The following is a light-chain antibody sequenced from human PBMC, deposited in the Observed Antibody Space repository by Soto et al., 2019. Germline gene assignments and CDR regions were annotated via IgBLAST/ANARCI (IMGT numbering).Light chain of an antibody. CDR2: AAS. Sequence: EIVLTQSPGTLSFSPGERATLSCRASQSVSSSYLAWYQQKPGQPPRLLIYAASSRATGIPDRYSGSGSGTDFTLTMSRLEPEDFAVYYCQQYDNSLYTFGQGTKLEI. J-gene: IGKJ2*01. V-gene: IGKV3-20*01. CDR1: QSVSSSY. CDR3: QQYDNSLYT.